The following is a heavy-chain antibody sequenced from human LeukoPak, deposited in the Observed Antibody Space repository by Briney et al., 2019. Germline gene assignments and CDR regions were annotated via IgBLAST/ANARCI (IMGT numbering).Heavy chain of an antibody. D-gene: IGHD6-19*01. V-gene: IGHV3-21*01. CDR3: ARKGSSGWYMGYFDY. Sequence: GGSLRLSCAASGFIFSNNAMNWVRRTPGKGLEWVSSISGNGNEMNYRDSVKGRFTISRDNAKNSVYLQMHSLRAEDTAVYYCARKGSSGWYMGYFDYWGQGALVTVSS. J-gene: IGHJ4*02. CDR2: ISGNGNEM. CDR1: GFIFSNNA.